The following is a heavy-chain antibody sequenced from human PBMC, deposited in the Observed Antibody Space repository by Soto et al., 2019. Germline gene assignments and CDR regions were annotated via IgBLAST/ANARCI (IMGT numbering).Heavy chain of an antibody. D-gene: IGHD3-3*01. J-gene: IGHJ4*02. Sequence: EVHLLESGGGLVQPGGSLRLSCAASGFTFSSFGMNWVRQAPGKGLEWVSSLSPNGASTYYADSVKGRFTISRDNAKNTLFLQMDSLRAEDTAVYFCAKSKDSTIFGVVIYYFDTWGQGALVTVSP. CDR3: AKSKDSTIFGVVIYYFDT. CDR2: LSPNGAST. V-gene: IGHV3-23*01. CDR1: GFTFSSFG.